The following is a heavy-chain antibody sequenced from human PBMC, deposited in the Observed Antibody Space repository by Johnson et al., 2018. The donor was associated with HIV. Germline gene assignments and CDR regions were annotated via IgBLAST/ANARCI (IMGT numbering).Heavy chain of an antibody. D-gene: IGHD6-13*01. CDR3: ARALKRIASADDSFDI. CDR2: ISSSGSTI. V-gene: IGHV3-11*04. J-gene: IGHJ3*02. Sequence: QVQLVESGGGLVKPGGSLRLSCAASGFNFSDYYMNWIRQAPGKGLEWVSYISSSGSTIYYADSVKGRFTISRANAQNSLYLQMNSLRAEDTAVYYCARALKRIASADDSFDIWGEGTMVTVSS. CDR1: GFNFSDYY.